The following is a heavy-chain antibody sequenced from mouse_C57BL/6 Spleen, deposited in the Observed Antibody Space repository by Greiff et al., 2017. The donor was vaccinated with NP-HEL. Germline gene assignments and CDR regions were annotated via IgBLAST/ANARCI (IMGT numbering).Heavy chain of an antibody. CDR3: TRRAD. CDR1: GYTFTDYD. CDR2: IDPETGGT. J-gene: IGHJ3*01. V-gene: IGHV1-15*01. Sequence: QVQLKQSGPELVKPGASVKLSCKASGYTFTDYDMHWVKQTHGNSLEWIGDIDPETGGTAYNQKFKGKAILTADKSSSTAYMELRSLTSEDSAVYYYTRRADWGQGTLVTVSA.